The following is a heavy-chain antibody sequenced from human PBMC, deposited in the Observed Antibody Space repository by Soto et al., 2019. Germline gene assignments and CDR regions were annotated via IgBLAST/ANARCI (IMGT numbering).Heavy chain of an antibody. CDR3: AKGHRVYYYFMDV. J-gene: IGHJ6*03. V-gene: IGHV3-23*01. CDR2: ISGGGSTT. Sequence: EVQLLESGGGLVQPGGSLRLSCADSGFTFSSYAMSWVRQAPGKGLEWVSSISGGGSTTYYADSVKGRFTISRDNSKNTLFLQMNSLRAEDTAVYYCAKGHRVYYYFMDVWGKGPTVTVSS. CDR1: GFTFSSYA.